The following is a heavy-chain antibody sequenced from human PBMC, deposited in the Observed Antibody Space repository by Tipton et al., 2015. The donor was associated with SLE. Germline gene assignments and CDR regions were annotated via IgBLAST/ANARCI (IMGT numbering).Heavy chain of an antibody. V-gene: IGHV1-8*01. CDR1: GYTFTNYD. D-gene: IGHD2-2*01. Sequence: QLVQSGAEVKKPGASVKVSCKASGYTFTNYDINWVRQATGQGLEWMGWMNPNSGYTGYAQKFQGRVTMTRNTSISTAYMELSSLKSEDTAVYYCAREAAAMASDYWGQGTLVPVSS. J-gene: IGHJ4*02. CDR2: MNPNSGYT. CDR3: AREAAAMASDY.